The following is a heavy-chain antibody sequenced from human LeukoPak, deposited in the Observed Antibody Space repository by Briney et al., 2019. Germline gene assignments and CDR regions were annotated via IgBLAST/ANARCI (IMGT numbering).Heavy chain of an antibody. CDR1: GFTLSSNW. CDR3: VKYSSGWN. Sequence: GGSLRLSCAASGFTLSSNWMHWVRQAPGKGMVWVSRINNDGSSTSYADSVKGRFTISRDNAKDTLFLQMNSLRAEDTAVYYCVKYSSGWNWGQGTLVTVSS. CDR2: INNDGSST. D-gene: IGHD6-19*01. J-gene: IGHJ4*02. V-gene: IGHV3-74*01.